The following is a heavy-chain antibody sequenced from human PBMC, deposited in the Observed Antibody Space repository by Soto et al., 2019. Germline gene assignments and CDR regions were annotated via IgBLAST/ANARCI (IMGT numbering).Heavy chain of an antibody. CDR3: EKDIGSYYGGNSPNASDI. Sequence: EVQLLESGGGLVQPGGSLRLSCAASGFTFSSCAMSWVRQAPGKGLEWVSAISGSGGSTYYANYVKGRFTISRDNSKNTLYMKMNSVRAEDTAVYYFEKDIGSYYGGNSPNASDIWGQGTMVTVSS. V-gene: IGHV3-23*01. D-gene: IGHD4-17*01. CDR2: ISGSGGST. CDR1: GFTFSSCA. J-gene: IGHJ3*02.